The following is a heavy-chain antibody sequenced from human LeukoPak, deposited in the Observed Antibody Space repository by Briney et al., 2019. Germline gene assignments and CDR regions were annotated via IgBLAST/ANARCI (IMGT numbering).Heavy chain of an antibody. Sequence: GSSVKVSCKASGGTFSSYAISWVRQAPGQGLEWMGGIIPIFGTANYAQKFQGRVTITTDESTSTAYMELSSLRSEDTAVYYCARGYSSTLGVDVWGQGTTVTVSS. D-gene: IGHD6-13*01. CDR3: ARGYSSTLGVDV. CDR1: GGTFSSYA. J-gene: IGHJ6*02. V-gene: IGHV1-69*05. CDR2: IIPIFGTA.